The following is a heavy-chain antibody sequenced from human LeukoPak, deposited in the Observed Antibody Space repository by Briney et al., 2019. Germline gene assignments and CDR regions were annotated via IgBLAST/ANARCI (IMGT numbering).Heavy chain of an antibody. Sequence: SMKVSCKASGGTFSSYAISWVRQAPGQGLEWMGRIIPIFGTANYAQKFQGRVTITTDESTSTAYMELSSLRSEDTAVYYCALSVLVGATSLDYWGQGTLVTVSS. CDR3: ALSVLVGATSLDY. V-gene: IGHV1-69*05. CDR1: GGTFSSYA. J-gene: IGHJ4*02. D-gene: IGHD1-26*01. CDR2: IIPIFGTA.